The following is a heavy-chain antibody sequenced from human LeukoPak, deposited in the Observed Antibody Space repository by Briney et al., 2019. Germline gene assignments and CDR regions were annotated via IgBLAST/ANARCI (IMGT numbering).Heavy chain of an antibody. CDR1: GGSISSGSYY. J-gene: IGHJ4*02. CDR3: ARDPSYSYGAFDY. Sequence: SQTLSLTCTASGGSISSGSYYWSWLRQPAGKGLVWIGRIYTSGSTNYNPSLKSRVTISVDTSKNQFSLKLSSVTAADTAVYYCARDPSYSYGAFDYWGQGTLVTVSS. CDR2: IYTSGST. V-gene: IGHV4-61*02. D-gene: IGHD5-18*01.